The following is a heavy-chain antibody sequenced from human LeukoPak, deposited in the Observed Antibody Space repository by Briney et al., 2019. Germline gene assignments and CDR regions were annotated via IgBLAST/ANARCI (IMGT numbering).Heavy chain of an antibody. CDR1: GGTFSSYA. Sequence: GASVKVSCKASGGTFSSYAISWVRQAPGQGLEWMGRIIPILGIANYAQKFQGRVTITADKSTSIAYMELSSLRSEDTAVYYCARDNQDVVVPAAMISMDVWGQGTTVTVSS. V-gene: IGHV1-69*04. CDR3: ARDNQDVVVPAAMISMDV. D-gene: IGHD2-2*01. CDR2: IIPILGIA. J-gene: IGHJ6*02.